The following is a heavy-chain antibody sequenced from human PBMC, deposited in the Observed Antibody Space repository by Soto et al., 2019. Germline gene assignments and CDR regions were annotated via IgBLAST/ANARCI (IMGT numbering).Heavy chain of an antibody. J-gene: IGHJ6*02. V-gene: IGHV6-1*01. CDR1: GDSVSSNSAA. CDR2: TYYRSKWYN. Sequence: PSQTLSLTCAISGDSVSSNSAAWNWIRQSPSRGLEWLGRTYYRSKWYNDYAVSVKSRITINPDTSKNQFSLQLNSVTPEDTAVYYCARGAGYCSGGSCYAYYYYGMDVWGQGTTVTVSS. CDR3: ARGAGYCSGGSCYAYYYYGMDV. D-gene: IGHD2-15*01.